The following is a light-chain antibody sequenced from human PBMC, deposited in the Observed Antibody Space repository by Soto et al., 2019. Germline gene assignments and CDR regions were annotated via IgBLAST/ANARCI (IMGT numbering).Light chain of an antibody. V-gene: IGLV2-8*01. CDR1: SSDVGGYNY. J-gene: IGLJ1*01. Sequence: QSALTQPPSASGSPGQSVTISCTGTSSDVGGYNYVSWYQQHPGKAPKLMIYEVSKRPSGVPDRFSGSKSGNTASLSVSGLQAEDEADYYFSSYTSSSTYVFGTGTKVTVL. CDR3: SSYTSSSTYV. CDR2: EVS.